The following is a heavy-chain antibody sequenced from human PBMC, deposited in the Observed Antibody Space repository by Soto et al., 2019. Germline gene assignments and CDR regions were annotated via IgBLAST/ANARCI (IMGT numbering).Heavy chain of an antibody. V-gene: IGHV1-69*13. Sequence: GASVKVSCKASGGTFSSYAISWVRQAPGQGLEWMGGIIPIFGTANYAQKFQGRVTITAEESTSTAYKELSSLRSEATAVYYCARYYDSSGYYYGCGYYYYGMDVWGQVTTVTVSS. J-gene: IGHJ6*02. CDR3: ARYYDSSGYYYGCGYYYYGMDV. D-gene: IGHD3-22*01. CDR1: GGTFSSYA. CDR2: IIPIFGTA.